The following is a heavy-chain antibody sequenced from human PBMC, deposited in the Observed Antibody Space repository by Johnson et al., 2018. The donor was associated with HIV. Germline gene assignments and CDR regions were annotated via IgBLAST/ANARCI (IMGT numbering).Heavy chain of an antibody. J-gene: IGHJ3*02. Sequence: VQLVESGGGLVQPGGSLRLSCAASGITVSSTYMSWVRQAPGKGLEWVSVIYSGGTTYHADSVKGRFTISRDNSKNTLYLQMNSLRAEDTAVYYCARARATTGALDIWGQGTMVIVS. D-gene: IGHD4-17*01. CDR1: GITVSSTY. CDR3: ARARATTGALDI. V-gene: IGHV3-66*01. CDR2: IYSGGTT.